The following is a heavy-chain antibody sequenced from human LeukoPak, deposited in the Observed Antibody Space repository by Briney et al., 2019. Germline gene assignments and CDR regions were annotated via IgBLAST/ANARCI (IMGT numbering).Heavy chain of an antibody. J-gene: IGHJ4*02. V-gene: IGHV3-30*02. CDR2: IRYDGRNK. Sequence: GGSLRLSCTVSGFTVSSNSMSWVRQAPGKGLEGVAFIRYDGRNKYYTDSVKGRFTISRDNSKNTLYLQMNSLRAEDTAVYYCAKDSQYSATYGQIYWGQGTLVTVSS. D-gene: IGHD1-26*01. CDR1: GFTVSSNS. CDR3: AKDSQYSATYGQIY.